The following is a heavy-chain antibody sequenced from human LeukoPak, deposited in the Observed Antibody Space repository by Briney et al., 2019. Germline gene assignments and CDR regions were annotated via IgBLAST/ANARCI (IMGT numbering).Heavy chain of an antibody. CDR1: GFTFDDYA. V-gene: IGHV3-43*02. CDR3: AKSFFGAAASGGFDY. Sequence: GGSLRLSCAASGFTFDDYAMHWVRQAPGKGLEWVSLISGDGGSTYYADSVKGRFTISRDNGKNSLYLQMNSLRTEDTALYYCAKSFFGAAASGGFDYWGQGTLVTVSS. CDR2: ISGDGGST. D-gene: IGHD6-13*01. J-gene: IGHJ4*02.